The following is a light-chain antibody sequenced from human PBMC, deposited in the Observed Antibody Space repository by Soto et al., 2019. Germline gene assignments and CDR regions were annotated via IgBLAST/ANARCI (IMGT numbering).Light chain of an antibody. CDR2: DAS. CDR1: QSISSQ. J-gene: IGKJ4*01. V-gene: IGKV3-11*01. Sequence: EIVLTQSPATLSLSPGERATLSCRASQSISSQLAWYQQKPGQAPRLLIYDASNRATGIPARFRGSGSGTDFTITIAGLEPEDFAVYYCQKRGNWPSLTFGGGTKVEIK. CDR3: QKRGNWPSLT.